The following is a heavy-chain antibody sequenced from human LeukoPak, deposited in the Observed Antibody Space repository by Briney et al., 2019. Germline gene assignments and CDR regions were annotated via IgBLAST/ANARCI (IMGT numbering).Heavy chain of an antibody. CDR1: GGSVSSGSYY. D-gene: IGHD3-22*01. J-gene: IGHJ5*02. V-gene: IGHV4-61*01. CDR3: ASPRSYYDSSGYYIS. Sequence: TPSETLSLTCTVSGGSVSSGSYYWSWIRQPPGKGLEWIGYIYYSGSTNYNPSLKSRVTISVDTSKNQFSLKLSSVTAADTAVYYCASPRSYYDSSGYYISWGQGTLVTVSS. CDR2: IYYSGST.